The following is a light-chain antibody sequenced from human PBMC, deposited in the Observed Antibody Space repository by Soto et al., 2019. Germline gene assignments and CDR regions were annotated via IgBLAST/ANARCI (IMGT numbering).Light chain of an antibody. V-gene: IGLV2-14*03. CDR3: SSYTSSSSVL. CDR1: SSDVGAYKY. Sequence: QSALTQPASVSGSPGQSITISCTGTSSDVGAYKYVSWYQHHPGRAPKLIIYDVNNRPSGVSNRFSGSKSGNTASLTISGLQAEDEADYYCSSYTSSSSVLFGGGTKVTVL. CDR2: DVN. J-gene: IGLJ3*02.